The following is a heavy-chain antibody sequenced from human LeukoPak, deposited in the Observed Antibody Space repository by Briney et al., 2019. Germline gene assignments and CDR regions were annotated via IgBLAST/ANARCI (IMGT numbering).Heavy chain of an antibody. V-gene: IGHV5-51*01. Sequence: GESLKISCKASGYSFTSYWIGWVRHMPGKGLEWMGIIDPSDSETRYTPSFQGQVTISVDKSLTTAYLQWDSLKASDTAMYYCARQTAMGRSGDYWGQGTLVTVSS. CDR1: GYSFTSYW. J-gene: IGHJ4*02. CDR3: ARQTAMGRSGDY. CDR2: IDPSDSET. D-gene: IGHD7-27*01.